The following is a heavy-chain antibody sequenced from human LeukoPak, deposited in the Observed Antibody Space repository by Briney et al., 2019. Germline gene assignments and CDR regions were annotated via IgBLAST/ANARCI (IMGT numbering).Heavy chain of an antibody. CDR1: GGSISSGNYY. V-gene: IGHV4-61*02. CDR3: ATCTRYNWNDMNSYYSYYYMDV. Sequence: SETLSRTCTVSGGSISSGNYYFNWIRQPAGKGLEWIGRIYTSGSTHYNPSLKSRVTISVDTSKNQFCLNLGSVTAADTAVYYCATCTRYNWNDMNSYYSYYYMDVWGNGTTVTVSS. CDR2: IYTSGST. J-gene: IGHJ6*03. D-gene: IGHD1-1*01.